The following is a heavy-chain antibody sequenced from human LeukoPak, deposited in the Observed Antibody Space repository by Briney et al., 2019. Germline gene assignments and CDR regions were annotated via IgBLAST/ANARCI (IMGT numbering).Heavy chain of an antibody. D-gene: IGHD5-12*01. V-gene: IGHV3-11*06. J-gene: IGHJ4*02. Sequence: WGSLRLSCAASGFTFSDYYMAWIRQAPGRAPEWISYIIGDSVFTKYADSVRGRFTISRDNAKSSLYLRMNSLRTEDTAVYYCARHSLYSGFFDFWGQGILVTVSS. CDR3: ARHSLYSGFFDF. CDR1: GFTFSDYY. CDR2: IIGDSVFT.